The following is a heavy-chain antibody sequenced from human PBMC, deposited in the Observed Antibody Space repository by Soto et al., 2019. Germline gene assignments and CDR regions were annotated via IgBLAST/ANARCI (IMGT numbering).Heavy chain of an antibody. CDR2: IVVGSGNT. V-gene: IGHV1-58*01. CDR3: AATVAHYYGSGSYGWDYYYGMDV. D-gene: IGHD3-10*01. Sequence: VKVSCKASGFTFTSSAVQWVRQARGQRLEWIGWIVVGSGNTNYAQKFQERVTITGDMSTSTAYMELSSLRSEDTAVYYCAATVAHYYGSGSYGWDYYYGMDVWGQGTTVTVSS. CDR1: GFTFTSSA. J-gene: IGHJ6*02.